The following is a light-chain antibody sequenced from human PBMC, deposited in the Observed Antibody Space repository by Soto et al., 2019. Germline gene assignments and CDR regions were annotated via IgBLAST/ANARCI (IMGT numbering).Light chain of an antibody. CDR2: DVS. CDR1: SSDVGTYNY. Sequence: QSVLTQPASVSGSPGQSITISCTGTSSDVGTYNYVSWYQQHPGKAPKLIICDVSNRPSGVSNRFSGSKSGNVASLTISGLQADDEADYYCSSFTSSTLDVFGTGTKVTVL. J-gene: IGLJ1*01. CDR3: SSFTSSTLDV. V-gene: IGLV2-14*01.